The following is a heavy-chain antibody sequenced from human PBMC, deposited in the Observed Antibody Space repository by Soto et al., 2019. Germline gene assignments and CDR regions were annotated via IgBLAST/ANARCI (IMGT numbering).Heavy chain of an antibody. CDR2: ISYDGRQT. CDR3: GKGFWTLSEIASSTPVIDS. Sequence: QVVLVESGGSQVQPGGSLRVSCEVSGFIFSNYAMHWVRQAPGRGLEWVALISYDGRQTFYSDSVTGRFTISRDTSRNTVSLQLSSLRPEDTGVYYCGKGFWTLSEIASSTPVIDSWGRGTLVTVSS. CDR1: GFIFSNYA. J-gene: IGHJ5*01. D-gene: IGHD3-3*01. V-gene: IGHV3-30*18.